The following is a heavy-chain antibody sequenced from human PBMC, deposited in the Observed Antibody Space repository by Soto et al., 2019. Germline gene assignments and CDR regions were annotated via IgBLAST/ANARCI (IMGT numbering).Heavy chain of an antibody. CDR1: GVSISSHDW. Sequence: QVQLQESGPGLVKPSGTLSLTCAVSGVSISSHDWWTWVRQPPGKGLEWIGESHQSGYTHSNSSLESPVTISVDKSKNQFSLILTSLTGADTAVYYCATRDTSRFYWGQGTLVTVSS. CDR3: ATRDTSRFY. J-gene: IGHJ4*02. CDR2: SHQSGYT. D-gene: IGHD5-18*01. V-gene: IGHV4-4*02.